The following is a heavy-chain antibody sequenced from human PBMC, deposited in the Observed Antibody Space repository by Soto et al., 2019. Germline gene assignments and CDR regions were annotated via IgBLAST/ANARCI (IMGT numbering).Heavy chain of an antibody. CDR3: ARASGLGGYSYGIDY. CDR1: GGSVGSGSYY. CDR2: IYYSGST. Sequence: SETLSPTCTVSGGSVGSGSYYWSWIRQPPGKGLEWIGYIYYSGSTNYNPSLKRRVTISVDTSKNQFSLKLSSVTAADTAVYYCARASGLGGYSYGIDYWGQGTLVTVSS. J-gene: IGHJ4*02. V-gene: IGHV4-61*01. D-gene: IGHD5-18*01.